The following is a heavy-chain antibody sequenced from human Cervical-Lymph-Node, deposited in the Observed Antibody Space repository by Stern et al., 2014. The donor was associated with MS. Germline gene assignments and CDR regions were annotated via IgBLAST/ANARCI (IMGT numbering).Heavy chain of an antibody. D-gene: IGHD2-2*02. CDR2: ISAYNGNT. CDR3: ARVYAQDIVVVPAAISHDP. Sequence: VQLVQSGAEVKKPGASVKVSCKASGYTFTSYGISWVRQAPGQGLEWMGWISAYNGNTNYAQKLQGRVTMTTDTSTSTAYMELRSLRSDDTAVYYCARVYAQDIVVVPAAISHDPWGQGTLVTVSS. CDR1: GYTFTSYG. J-gene: IGHJ5*02. V-gene: IGHV1-18*01.